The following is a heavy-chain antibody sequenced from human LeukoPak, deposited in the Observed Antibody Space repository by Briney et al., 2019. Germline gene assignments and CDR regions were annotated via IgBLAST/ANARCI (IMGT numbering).Heavy chain of an antibody. CDR3: ARGSYYDSSGYYADY. V-gene: IGHV4-30-2*01. D-gene: IGHD3-22*01. J-gene: IGHJ4*02. CDR1: GGSISSGGYS. CDR2: IYHSGST. Sequence: SETLSLTCAVSGGSISSGGYSWSWLRQPPGKGLEWIGYIYHSGSTYYNPSLKGRVTISVDRSKNQFSLKLSSVTAADTAVYYRARGSYYDSSGYYADYWGQGTLVTVSS.